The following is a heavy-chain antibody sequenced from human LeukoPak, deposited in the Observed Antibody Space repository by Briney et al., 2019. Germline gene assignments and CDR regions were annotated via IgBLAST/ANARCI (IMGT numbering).Heavy chain of an antibody. J-gene: IGHJ3*02. CDR3: ARGAEYSSSFDAFDI. V-gene: IGHV4-61*02. CDR1: GGSISSGSYY. D-gene: IGHD6-6*01. Sequence: SETLSLTCTVSGGSISSGSYYWSWIRQPAGKGLEWIGRIYTSGSTNYNPSLKSRVTISVDTSKNQFSLKLSSVTAADTAVYYCARGAEYSSSFDAFDIWGQGTMVTVSS. CDR2: IYTSGST.